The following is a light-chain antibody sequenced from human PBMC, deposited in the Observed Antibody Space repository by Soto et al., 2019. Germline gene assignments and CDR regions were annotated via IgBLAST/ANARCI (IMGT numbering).Light chain of an antibody. J-gene: IGLJ3*02. CDR3: SSYTISNTRV. CDR2: EVN. CDR1: SSDVGGYNY. V-gene: IGLV2-14*01. Sequence: QSALTQPASVSGSPGQSITISCTGTSSDVGGYNYVSWYQHHPGKAPKLMVYEVNNRPSGVSNRFSGSKSGNTASLTISGLQADDEADYYCSSYTISNTRVFGGGTKVTVL.